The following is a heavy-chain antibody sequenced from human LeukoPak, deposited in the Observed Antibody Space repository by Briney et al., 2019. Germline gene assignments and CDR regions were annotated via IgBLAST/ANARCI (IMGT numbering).Heavy chain of an antibody. CDR3: SRDRIIKLLWGDNYYYYYMDV. J-gene: IGHJ6*03. CDR2: INPSGGST. V-gene: IGHV1-46*01. D-gene: IGHD2-2*01. CDR1: GYTFTSYY. Sequence: ASVKASCKASGYTFTSYYMHCVRQAPGQALEWMGIINPSGGSTSYAQKFQGRVTMTRDMSTSTVYMELSSLRSEDTAVYYCSRDRIIKLLWGDNYYYYYMDVWGKGTTVTVSS.